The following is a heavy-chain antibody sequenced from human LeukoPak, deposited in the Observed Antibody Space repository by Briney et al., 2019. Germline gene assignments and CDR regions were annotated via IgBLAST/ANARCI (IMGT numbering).Heavy chain of an antibody. V-gene: IGHV3-30*02. CDR1: GFSFNGHG. J-gene: IGHJ4*02. Sequence: PGGSLRLSCAASGFSFNGHGMHWVRQAPGKGLEWVSFISYDGGDLHYADSVKGRFTISRDNSKNMLSLQMDSLRAEDTALYYCAKDFFLVAGPFDYWGQGTLVTVSS. CDR2: ISYDGGDL. D-gene: IGHD6-19*01. CDR3: AKDFFLVAGPFDY.